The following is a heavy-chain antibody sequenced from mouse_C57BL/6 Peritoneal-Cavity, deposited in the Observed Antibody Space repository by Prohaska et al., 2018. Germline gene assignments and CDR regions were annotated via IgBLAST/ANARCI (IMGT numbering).Heavy chain of an antibody. CDR3: MRYGNYWYFDV. CDR2: INSEGSAI. CDR1: GFTFSGFW. V-gene: IGHV11-2*01. Sequence: EVQLLETGGGLVQPGGSRGLSCEGSGFTFSGFWMSWVRQTPGKTLEWIGDINSEGSAINYEPSIKDRCTIFRENDKSTLYLEMSNVRSEDTATYFCMRYGNYWYFDVWGTGTTVTVSS. D-gene: IGHD2-1*01. J-gene: IGHJ1*03.